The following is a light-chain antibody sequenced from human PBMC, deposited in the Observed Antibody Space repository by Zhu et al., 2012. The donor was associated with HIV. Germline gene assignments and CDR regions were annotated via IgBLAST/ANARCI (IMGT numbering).Light chain of an antibody. CDR2: DSS. V-gene: IGKV3-11*01. J-gene: IGKJ4*01. CDR3: QQRSNWPLT. Sequence: IVLTQSPATLSLSPGERATVSCRASRSVSSFLAWYQQKPGQAPRLLIYDSSNRAAGIPPRFSGSGSGTDFTPTISSLEPEDFALYYCQQRSNWPLTFGGGTKVEIK. CDR1: RSVSSF.